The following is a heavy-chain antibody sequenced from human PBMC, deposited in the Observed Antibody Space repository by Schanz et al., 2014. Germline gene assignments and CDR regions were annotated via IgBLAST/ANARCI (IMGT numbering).Heavy chain of an antibody. V-gene: IGHV3-74*02. J-gene: IGHJ5*02. D-gene: IGHD3-16*01. Sequence: VQLLESGGGLVQPGGSLRLSCVGSGFTFGSYAMNWVRQAPGKGLEWVSHINNAGSDTTYADSVKGRFTISRDNTRNTLYLQMNSLSAEDTAVYYCARGAGGLDTWGQGTPVTVSS. CDR1: GFTFGSYA. CDR3: ARGAGGLDT. CDR2: INNAGSDT.